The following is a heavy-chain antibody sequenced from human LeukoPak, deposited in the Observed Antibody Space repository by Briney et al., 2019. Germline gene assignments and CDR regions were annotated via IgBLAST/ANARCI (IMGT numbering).Heavy chain of an antibody. CDR3: ARGIWSTTVTACYLDY. CDR2: IDAGNGRT. Sequence: ASVKVSCKASGYDFTKYAVQWVRQAPGQRLEWMGWIDAGNGRTKYSQDLQGRVTITRDTSASIAYMELSSLRSDDMAVYYCARGIWSTTVTACYLDYWGQGTLVTVSS. V-gene: IGHV1-3*03. J-gene: IGHJ4*02. CDR1: GYDFTKYA. D-gene: IGHD4-17*01.